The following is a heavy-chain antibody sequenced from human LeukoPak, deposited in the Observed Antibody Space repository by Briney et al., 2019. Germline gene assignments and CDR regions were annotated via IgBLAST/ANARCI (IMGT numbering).Heavy chain of an antibody. CDR2: INPAGSET. D-gene: IGHD2-15*01. Sequence: GGSLRLSCAASGFSFSADWMKWVRQAPGTGLEWVANINPAGSETYYVDPVKGRFSISRDNAKKLVYLQMNSLRAEDTAVYHCARFGYVAAVDVWGQGTPVTVSS. V-gene: IGHV3-7*01. CDR1: GFSFSADW. J-gene: IGHJ4*02. CDR3: ARFGYVAAVDV.